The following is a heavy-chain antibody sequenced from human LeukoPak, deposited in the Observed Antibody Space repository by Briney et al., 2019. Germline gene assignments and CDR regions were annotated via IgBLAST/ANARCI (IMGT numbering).Heavy chain of an antibody. J-gene: IGHJ6*02. CDR2: INPNSGGT. CDR3: ARTEWEPRGYYYYYHGMDV. D-gene: IGHD1-26*01. V-gene: IGHV1-2*02. CDR1: GYTFTGYY. Sequence: GASVKVSCKASGYTFTGYYMHWVRQAPGQGLEWMGWINPNSGGTNYAQKLQGRVTMTRDTSISTAYMELSRLRSDDTAVYYCARTEWEPRGYYYYYHGMDVWGQGTTVTVSS.